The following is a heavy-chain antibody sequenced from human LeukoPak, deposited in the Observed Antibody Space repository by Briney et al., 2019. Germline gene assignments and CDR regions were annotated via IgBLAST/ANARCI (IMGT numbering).Heavy chain of an antibody. D-gene: IGHD2-15*01. J-gene: IGHJ4*02. V-gene: IGHV5-51*01. CDR1: GYTFNTHW. Sequence: GESLKISCKGSGYTFNTHWIGWVRQMPGKGLEWMGIIYPGDSNTRYSPSFQGQVTISVDKSITTAYLQWTTLKASDTAMYYCARTYCSGGGCLGSFDYWGQGTLVTVSS. CDR2: IYPGDSNT. CDR3: ARTYCSGGGCLGSFDY.